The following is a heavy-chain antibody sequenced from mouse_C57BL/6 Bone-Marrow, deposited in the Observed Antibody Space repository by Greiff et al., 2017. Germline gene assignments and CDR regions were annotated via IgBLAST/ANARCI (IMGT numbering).Heavy chain of an antibody. J-gene: IGHJ1*03. Sequence: VQLQQSGAELVRPGASVKLSCTASGFNIKDDYMHWVKQRPDQGLEWIGWIDPENGDTEYASKFQGKATITADTSSNTAYLQLSSLTSEDTAVYYCTTATVVPYWYFDVWGTGTTVTVSS. CDR3: TTATVVPYWYFDV. V-gene: IGHV14-4*01. CDR2: IDPENGDT. D-gene: IGHD1-1*01. CDR1: GFNIKDDY.